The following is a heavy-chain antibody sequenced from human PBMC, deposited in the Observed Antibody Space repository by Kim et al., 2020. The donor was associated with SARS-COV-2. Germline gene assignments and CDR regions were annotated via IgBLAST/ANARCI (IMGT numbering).Heavy chain of an antibody. Sequence: GGSLRLSCAASGFTFSSYAMSWVRQAPGKGLEWVSAISGSGGSTYYADSVKGRFTISRDNSKNTLYLQMNSLRAEDTAVYYCAKVPRYYYDSSWGGFDYWGQGTLVTVSS. J-gene: IGHJ4*02. V-gene: IGHV3-23*01. CDR1: GFTFSSYA. CDR2: ISGSGGST. D-gene: IGHD3-22*01. CDR3: AKVPRYYYDSSWGGFDY.